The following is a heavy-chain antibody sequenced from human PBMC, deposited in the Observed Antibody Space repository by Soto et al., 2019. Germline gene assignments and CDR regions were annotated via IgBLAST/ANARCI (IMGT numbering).Heavy chain of an antibody. J-gene: IGHJ4*02. D-gene: IGHD3-22*01. Sequence: EVQLVESGGDLVQPGGSLRHSCAASGFTFSTYWMHWVRQAPGKGLLWVSRIKTDGTYATYADSVKGRFTISRDNAKNTLYLQMNSLRVEDAAVYYCAAGGSGYYANWGQGTLVTVSS. CDR1: GFTFSTYW. CDR2: IKTDGTYA. CDR3: AAGGSGYYAN. V-gene: IGHV3-74*01.